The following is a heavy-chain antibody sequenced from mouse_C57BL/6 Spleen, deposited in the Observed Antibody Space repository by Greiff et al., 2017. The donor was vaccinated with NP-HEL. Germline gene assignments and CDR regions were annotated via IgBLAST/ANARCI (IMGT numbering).Heavy chain of an antibody. V-gene: IGHV1-59*01. CDR3: AREVTTVVPFDY. CDR1: GYTFTSYW. D-gene: IGHD1-1*01. Sequence: QVQLQQPGAELVRPGTSVKLSCKASGYTFTSYWMHWVKQRPGQGLEWIGVIDPSDSYTNYNQKFKGKATLTVDTSSSTAYMQLSSLTSEDSAVYFCAREVTTVVPFDYWGQGTTLTVSS. J-gene: IGHJ2*01. CDR2: IDPSDSYT.